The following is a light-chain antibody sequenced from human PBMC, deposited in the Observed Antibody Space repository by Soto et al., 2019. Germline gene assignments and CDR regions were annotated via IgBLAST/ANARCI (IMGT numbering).Light chain of an antibody. CDR3: KSSSSSLSGSV. J-gene: IGLJ3*02. V-gene: IGLV1-40*01. CDR1: SSNIGAGYD. CDR2: GNN. Sequence: QSVLTQPPSVSGAPGQRVTISCTGSSSNIGAGYDVHWYQQLPGTAPKLLIFGNNNRPSGVPDRFSGSKSGTSASLAITGLQAEDEADYYCKSSSSSLSGSVFGGGTKLTVL.